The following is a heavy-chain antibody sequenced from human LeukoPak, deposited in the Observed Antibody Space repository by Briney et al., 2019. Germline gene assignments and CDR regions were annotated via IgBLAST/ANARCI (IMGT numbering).Heavy chain of an antibody. J-gene: IGHJ3*02. CDR3: ARVWISSTSRIHAFDI. V-gene: IGHV1-18*01. D-gene: IGHD2-2*01. CDR1: GYTFTSYG. CDR2: ISAYNGNT. Sequence: ASVKVSCKASGYTFTSYGISWVRQAPGQGLEWMGWISAYNGNTNYAQKLQGRVTMTTDTSTSTAYMELRSLRSDGTAVYYCARVWISSTSRIHAFDIWGQGTMVTVSS.